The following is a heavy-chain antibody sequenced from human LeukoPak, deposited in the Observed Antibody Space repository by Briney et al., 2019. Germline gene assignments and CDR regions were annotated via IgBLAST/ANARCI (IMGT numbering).Heavy chain of an antibody. CDR3: ARDVDYGVDY. CDR2: ISYDGSNK. J-gene: IGHJ4*02. V-gene: IGHV3-30*04. Sequence: GGSLRLSCAASGFTFSSYAMHWVRQAPGKGLEWVAVISYDGSNKYYADSVKGRFTISRDNSKNTLYLQMNSLRAEDMAVYYCARDVDYGVDYWGQGTLVTVSS. CDR1: GFTFSSYA. D-gene: IGHD4-17*01.